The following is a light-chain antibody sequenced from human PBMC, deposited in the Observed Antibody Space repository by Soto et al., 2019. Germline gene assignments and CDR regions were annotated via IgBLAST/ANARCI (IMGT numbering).Light chain of an antibody. CDR2: SAS. V-gene: IGKV1-39*01. CDR1: QNIQHY. CDR3: QQSFSQNT. Sequence: DIHLTQSPSSLSASVGDSVTISFRARQNIQHYLHWYQQKPGSAPNLLIYSASSLQNGVPSRFSGSGSGTDFTLTISGLQHDDFATYYCQQSFSQNTFGQGTRVEIQ. J-gene: IGKJ2*01.